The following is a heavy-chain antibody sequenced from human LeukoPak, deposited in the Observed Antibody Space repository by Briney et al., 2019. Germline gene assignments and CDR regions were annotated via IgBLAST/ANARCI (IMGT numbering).Heavy chain of an antibody. CDR3: ARQIVGATGLDY. CDR1: GFTFSSYA. Sequence: PGGSLRLSCAASGFTFSSYAMTWVRQAPGKGQEWVSALSASGGTTYYAASVKGRFTTSRDNSNNTLYLQMNSLRAEDTAVYYCARQIVGATGLDYWGQGTLVTVSS. D-gene: IGHD1-26*01. CDR2: LSASGGTT. J-gene: IGHJ4*02. V-gene: IGHV3-23*01.